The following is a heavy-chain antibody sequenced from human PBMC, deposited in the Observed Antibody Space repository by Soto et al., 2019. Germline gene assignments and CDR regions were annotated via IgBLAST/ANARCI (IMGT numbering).Heavy chain of an antibody. CDR1: GFTFSSYS. V-gene: IGHV3-48*01. CDR2: ISSSGSTI. Sequence: EVQLVESGGGLVQPVGALRLSCEVPGFTFSSYSMNWVPQAPGKGLEWVSYISSSGSTIYYADSVKGRFTISRDNAKNSLYLQMNRLRAEDTAVYYCTREKSGTTDYWGQGTLVTVSS. D-gene: IGHD1-1*01. J-gene: IGHJ4*02. CDR3: TREKSGTTDY.